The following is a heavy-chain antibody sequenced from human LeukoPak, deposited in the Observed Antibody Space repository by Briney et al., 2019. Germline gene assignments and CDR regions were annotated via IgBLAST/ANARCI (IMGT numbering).Heavy chain of an antibody. CDR3: AIAPPYYYDSSGYYGYFDY. D-gene: IGHD3-22*01. J-gene: IGHJ4*02. Sequence: GGSLRLSCAASGFTFSRYWMSWVRPAPGKGLAWVAHIKQDGSEKYYVDSVKGRFTISRDNAKNSLYLQMNSLRAEDTAVYYCAIAPPYYYDSSGYYGYFDYWGQGTLVTVSS. CDR1: GFTFSRYW. CDR2: IKQDGSEK. V-gene: IGHV3-7*01.